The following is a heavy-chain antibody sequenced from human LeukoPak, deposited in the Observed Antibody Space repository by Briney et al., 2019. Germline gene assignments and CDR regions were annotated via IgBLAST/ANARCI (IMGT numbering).Heavy chain of an antibody. V-gene: IGHV4-59*02. CDR3: SEGYFEPFDH. D-gene: IGHD2/OR15-2a*01. J-gene: IGHJ4*02. CDR1: DVSVTTSH. Sequence: SETLSLTCNVLDVSVTTSHWNWIRHRPGKGLEWIGCLSYTGKTDYNPSLKSRVSISLGSSNNHISLKLTTVTDTDTAVYYGSEGYFEPFDHWGQGILVTVSS. CDR2: LSYTGKT.